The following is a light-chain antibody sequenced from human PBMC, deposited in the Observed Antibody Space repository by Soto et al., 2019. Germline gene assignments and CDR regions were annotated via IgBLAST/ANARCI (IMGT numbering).Light chain of an antibody. V-gene: IGLV2-14*01. CDR2: EVS. Sequence: QSVLTQPASVSGSPGQSITISCTGTSSDIGGYNYVSWYQQYPGKAPKLMIYEVSNRPSGVSNRFSGSKSGNAASLTFSGLQAEDEADYYCSSYASGTTHVVFGGGTQLTVL. CDR3: SSYASGTTHVV. J-gene: IGLJ2*01. CDR1: SSDIGGYNY.